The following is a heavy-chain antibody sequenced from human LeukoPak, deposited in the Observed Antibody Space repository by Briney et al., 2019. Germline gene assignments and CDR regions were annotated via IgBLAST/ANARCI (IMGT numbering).Heavy chain of an antibody. CDR1: GGSISSSSYY. CDR3: ARAKEVSTITAAHPYNWFDP. Sequence: SETPSLTCTVSGGSISSSSYYWGWIRQPPGKGLEWIGSIYYSGSTYYNPSLKSRVTISVDTSKNQFSLKLSSVTAADTAVYYCARAKEVSTITAAHPYNWFDPWGQGTLVTVSS. J-gene: IGHJ5*02. D-gene: IGHD2-2*01. CDR2: IYYSGST. V-gene: IGHV4-39*07.